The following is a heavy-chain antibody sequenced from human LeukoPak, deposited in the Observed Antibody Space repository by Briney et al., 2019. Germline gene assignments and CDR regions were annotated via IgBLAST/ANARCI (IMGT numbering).Heavy chain of an antibody. D-gene: IGHD2-2*01. CDR3: ARGAVPAALGYYYYYMDV. CDR1: GGSISSSSYY. CDR2: IYYSGST. V-gene: IGHV4-39*07. J-gene: IGHJ6*03. Sequence: SEPLSLTCTVSGGSISSSSYYWGWIRPPPGKGLEWIGSIYYSGSTYYNPSLKSRVTISVDTSKNQFSLKLSSVTAADTAVYYCARGAVPAALGYYYYYMDVWGKGTTVTVSS.